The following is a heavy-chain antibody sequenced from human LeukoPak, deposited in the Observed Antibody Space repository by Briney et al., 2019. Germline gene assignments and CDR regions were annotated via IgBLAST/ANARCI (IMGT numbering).Heavy chain of an antibody. D-gene: IGHD6-19*01. CDR1: GYTITNYW. Sequence: GESLKISCKGSGYTITNYWVGWVRQMPGKGLEWMGIIYPGDSDTRYSPSFQGQVTISADKSISTAYLQWSNLKASDTAMYYCARRSGYSSGWTALDYWGQGTLVTVSS. CDR3: ARRSGYSSGWTALDY. J-gene: IGHJ4*02. CDR2: IYPGDSDT. V-gene: IGHV5-51*01.